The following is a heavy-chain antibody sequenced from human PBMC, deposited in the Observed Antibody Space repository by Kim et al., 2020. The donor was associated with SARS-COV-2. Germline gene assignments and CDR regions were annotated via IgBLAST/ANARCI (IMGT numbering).Heavy chain of an antibody. CDR1: GGPIDSYY. CDR2: IYHSGAT. J-gene: IGHJ4*02. CDR3: AGSGCYCHCES. V-gene: IGHV4-59*01. D-gene: IGHD3-10*01. Sequence: SETLSLTCTVSGGPIDSYYWSWIRQPPGTGLEWIGYIYHSGATSYNPSLNSRVTMSVDRSKNQFSLTLSSVTAADTAMYYCAGSGCYCHCESWGRGTLVT.